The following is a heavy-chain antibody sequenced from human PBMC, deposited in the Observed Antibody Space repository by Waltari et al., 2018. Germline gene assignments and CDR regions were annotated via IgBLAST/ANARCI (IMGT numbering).Heavy chain of an antibody. J-gene: IGHJ6*02. CDR1: GFNLTDYV. D-gene: IGHD3-16*02. V-gene: IGHV3-21*01. CDR3: ARTYCDTDCYTLDGMDV. CDR2: IISRSSYR. Sequence: EVQLVESGGGLVKPGGSLRLSCVVVGFNLTDYVMNWVRQAPGKGLEWVSSIISRSSYRYYADSVKGRVTISRDNAKNSLYLQMNSLRAEDTAVYFCARTYCDTDCYTLDGMDVWGQGTTVTVS.